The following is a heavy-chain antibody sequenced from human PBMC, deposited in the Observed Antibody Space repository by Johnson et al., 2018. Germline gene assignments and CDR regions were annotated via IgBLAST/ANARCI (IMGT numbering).Heavy chain of an antibody. D-gene: IGHD3-16*01. CDR1: GFTFSSYA. V-gene: IGHV3-23*04. Sequence: EVQLVESGGGLVQPGGSLRLSCAASGFTFSSYAMSWVRQAPGKGLEWVSAISGSGGSTYYADSVKGRFTISRDNAKNSLYLQMNSLRAEDTAVYYCAAEGLGDIEGYYYGMDVWGQGTTVTVSS. CDR3: AAEGLGDIEGYYYGMDV. J-gene: IGHJ6*02. CDR2: ISGSGGST.